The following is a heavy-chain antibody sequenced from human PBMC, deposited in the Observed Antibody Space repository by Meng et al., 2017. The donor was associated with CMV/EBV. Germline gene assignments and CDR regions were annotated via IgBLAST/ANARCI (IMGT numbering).Heavy chain of an antibody. V-gene: IGHV3-23*01. D-gene: IGHD3-10*01. J-gene: IGHJ6*02. CDR3: AKDKSHSVYYYYGMDV. CDR1: GFTFGSYA. Sequence: GGSLRLSCAASGFTFGSYAMSWVRQAPGKGLEWVSAISGSGGSTYYADSVKGRFTISRDNSKNTLYLQMNSLRAEDTAVYYCAKDKSHSVYYYYGMDVWGQGTTVTVSS. CDR2: ISGSGGST.